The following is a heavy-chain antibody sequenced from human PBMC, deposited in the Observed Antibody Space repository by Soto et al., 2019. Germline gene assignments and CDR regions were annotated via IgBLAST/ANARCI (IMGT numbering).Heavy chain of an antibody. D-gene: IGHD3-3*01. J-gene: IGHJ4*02. CDR2: IRSKAYGGTT. V-gene: IGHV3-49*04. CDR1: GFTFGDYA. Sequence: PGGSLRLSCTASGFTFGDYAMSWVRQAPGKGLEWVGFIRSKAYGGTTKYAASVKGRFTISRDDSKSIAYLQMNGLKTEDTAVYYCTRSPEFTIFGVGPQYYFDYWGQGTLVTVSS. CDR3: TRSPEFTIFGVGPQYYFDY.